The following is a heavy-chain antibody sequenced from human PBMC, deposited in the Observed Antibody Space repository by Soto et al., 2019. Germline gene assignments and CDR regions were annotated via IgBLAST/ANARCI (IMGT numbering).Heavy chain of an antibody. D-gene: IGHD3-3*01. J-gene: IGHJ6*03. CDR1: GFTVSSNY. CDR3: ARVTRTIFGVVMLEYYYYMDV. V-gene: IGHV3-66*01. CDR2: IYSGGST. Sequence: GGSLRLSCAASGFTVSSNYMSWVRQAPGKGLEWVSVIYSGGSTYYADSVKGRFTISRDNSKNTLYLQMNSLRAEDTAVYYCARVTRTIFGVVMLEYYYYMDVWGKGTTVTVSS.